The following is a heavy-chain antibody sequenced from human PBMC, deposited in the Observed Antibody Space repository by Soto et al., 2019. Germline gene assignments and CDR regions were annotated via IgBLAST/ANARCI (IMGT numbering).Heavy chain of an antibody. Sequence: QVQLQESGPGLVKPSQTLSLTCTVSGGSISSGGYYWSWIRQHPGKDLEWIGYIYYSGSSYYNTSLKSRVTISVDTSKNQFSLKLSSVTAADTAVYYCARDLSYSGSYLDYWGQGTLVTVSS. J-gene: IGHJ4*02. D-gene: IGHD1-26*01. CDR1: GGSISSGGYY. CDR3: ARDLSYSGSYLDY. CDR2: IYYSGSS. V-gene: IGHV4-31*03.